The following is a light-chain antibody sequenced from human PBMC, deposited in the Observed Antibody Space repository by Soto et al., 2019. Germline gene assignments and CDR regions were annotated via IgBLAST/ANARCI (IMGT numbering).Light chain of an antibody. V-gene: IGKV1-5*01. CDR2: DAS. CDR1: QSISSW. Sequence: IQRPHSPCTLSASVGARVINTLRASQSISSWLAWYQQKPGKAPKILIYDASSLESGVPSRFSGSGSGTEFTLTISSLHPDDSATYYCQQYNSYSPTFGQGTKV. J-gene: IGKJ1*01. CDR3: QQYNSYSPT.